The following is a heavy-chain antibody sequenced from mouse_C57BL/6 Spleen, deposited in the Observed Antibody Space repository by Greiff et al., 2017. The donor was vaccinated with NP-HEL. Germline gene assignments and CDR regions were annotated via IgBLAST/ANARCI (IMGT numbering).Heavy chain of an antibody. V-gene: IGHV6-3*01. J-gene: IGHJ2*01. CDR3: TGRGFPYFDY. CDR2: IRLKSDNYAT. Sequence: EVQRVESGGGLVQPGGSMKLSCVASGFTFSNYWMNWVRQSPEKGLEWVAQIRLKSDNYATHYAESVKGRFTISRDDSKSSVYLQMNNLRAEDTGIYYCTGRGFPYFDYWGQGTTLTVSS. CDR1: GFTFSNYW.